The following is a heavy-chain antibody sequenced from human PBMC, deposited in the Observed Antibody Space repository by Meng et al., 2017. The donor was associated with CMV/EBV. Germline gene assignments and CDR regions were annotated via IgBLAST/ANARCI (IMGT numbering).Heavy chain of an antibody. CDR2: ISWNSGSI. Sequence: GGSLRLSCAASGFTFDAYAMHWVRQAPGKGLEWVSGISWNSGSIGYADSVKGRFTISRDNAKNSLYLQMNSLRAEDTALYYCAKYRGAMDVWGQGTTVTVSS. D-gene: IGHD4/OR15-4a*01. CDR1: GFTFDAYA. J-gene: IGHJ6*02. V-gene: IGHV3-9*01. CDR3: AKYRGAMDV.